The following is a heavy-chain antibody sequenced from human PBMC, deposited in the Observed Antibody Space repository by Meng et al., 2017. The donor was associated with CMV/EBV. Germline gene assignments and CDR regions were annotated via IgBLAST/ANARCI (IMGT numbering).Heavy chain of an antibody. D-gene: IGHD6-6*01. Sequence: GSLRLSCAVYGGSFSGYYWSWIRQPPGKGLEWIGEINHSGSTNYNPSLKSRVTISVDTSKNQFSLKLSSVTAADTAVYYCASARAARYRYCYYYGMDVWGQGTTVTVSS. CDR1: GGSFSGYY. J-gene: IGHJ6*02. V-gene: IGHV4-34*01. CDR3: ASARAARYRYCYYYGMDV. CDR2: INHSGST.